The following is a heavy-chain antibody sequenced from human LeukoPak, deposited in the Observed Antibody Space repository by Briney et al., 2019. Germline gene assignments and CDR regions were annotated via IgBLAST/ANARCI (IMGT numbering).Heavy chain of an antibody. CDR2: IVPILGIA. V-gene: IGHV1-69*04. D-gene: IGHD2-2*01. Sequence: SMKVSCKASGGTFSEYTISWVRQAPGQGLEGVGRIVPILGIANYAQKFQGRVTITANESTSTAYMELSSLRSEDTAVYYCAIDGCSGTSGYLKGNWIDPGGQGTLITVSS. CDR1: GGTFSEYT. CDR3: AIDGCSGTSGYLKGNWIDP. J-gene: IGHJ5*02.